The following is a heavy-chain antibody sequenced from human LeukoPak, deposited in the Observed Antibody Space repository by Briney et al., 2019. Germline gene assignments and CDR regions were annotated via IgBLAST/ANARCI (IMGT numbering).Heavy chain of an antibody. CDR2: ISYRGST. CDR3: ARGASGYQNYFHC. V-gene: IGHV4-31*03. D-gene: IGHD5-18*01. J-gene: IGHJ4*02. CDR1: GVSFSSYDYY. Sequence: SQTLSLSCTVSGVSFSSYDYYWVWIRQHPGKGLEWIGYISYRGSTYYNPSLESRVTISLDTSKNQFSLKLSSVTAADTAVYYCARGASGYQNYFHCWGQGGLVTVSS.